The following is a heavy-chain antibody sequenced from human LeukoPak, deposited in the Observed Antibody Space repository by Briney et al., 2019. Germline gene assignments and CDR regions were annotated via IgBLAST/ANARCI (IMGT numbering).Heavy chain of an antibody. J-gene: IGHJ3*02. CDR3: ARVLSPEGAAGIMAGTDAFDI. D-gene: IGHD6-13*01. CDR1: GFTFSSYA. V-gene: IGHV3-30-3*01. Sequence: GGSLRLSCAASGFTFSSYAMHWVRQAPGKGLEWVAVISYDGSNKYYADSVKGRFTISRDNSKNTLYLQMNSLRAEDTAVYYCARVLSPEGAAGIMAGTDAFDIWGQGTMVTVSS. CDR2: ISYDGSNK.